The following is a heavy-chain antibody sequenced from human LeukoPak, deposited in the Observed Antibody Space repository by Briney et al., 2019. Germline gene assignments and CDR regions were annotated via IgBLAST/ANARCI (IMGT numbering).Heavy chain of an antibody. CDR2: ISASGGTT. CDR3: AKDVVWDYYGDYNFDY. D-gene: IGHD4-17*01. CDR1: GFIFSTYG. Sequence: GGSLRLSCEVSGFIFSTYGMSWVRQVPGKGLEWVAYISASGGTTHYGDSVKGRFTISRDNSENTLYLQMDSLRVEDTAEYYCAKDVVWDYYGDYNFDYWGQGTLVTVSS. J-gene: IGHJ4*02. V-gene: IGHV3-23*01.